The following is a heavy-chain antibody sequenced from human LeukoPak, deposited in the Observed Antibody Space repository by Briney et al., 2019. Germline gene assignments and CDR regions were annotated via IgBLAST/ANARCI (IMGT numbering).Heavy chain of an antibody. J-gene: IGHJ4*02. V-gene: IGHV3-74*01. CDR1: GFTFRTYW. CDR2: ISGDGRST. Sequence: PGGSLRLSCAASGFTFRTYWMHWVRQAPGKGLEWVSRISGDGRSTSYAGFVKGRFTISRDNVKNTLFLQIHSLRVEDTAVYYCAAFYYDAAYWGQGTLVTVSS. CDR3: AAFYYDAAY. D-gene: IGHD3-22*01.